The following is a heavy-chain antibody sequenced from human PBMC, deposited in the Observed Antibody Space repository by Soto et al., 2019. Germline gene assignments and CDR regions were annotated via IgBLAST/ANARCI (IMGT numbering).Heavy chain of an antibody. CDR3: ARGSCSSTSCYKEYYFDL. CDR1: GGTFSGYA. J-gene: IGHJ4*02. D-gene: IGHD2-2*02. CDR2: IIPMFGTS. V-gene: IGHV1-69*01. Sequence: QVQLVQSGAEVKKPGSSVKVSCKASGGTFSGYAISWVRQAPGQGLECMGEIIPMFGTSNYAQKFQSRVTITADESKSTSYMELRSLRTEDTAVYYCARGSCSSTSCYKEYYFDLWGQGTLVTVSS.